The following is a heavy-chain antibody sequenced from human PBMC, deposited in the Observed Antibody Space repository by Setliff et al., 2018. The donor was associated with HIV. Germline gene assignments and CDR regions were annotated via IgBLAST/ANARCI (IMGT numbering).Heavy chain of an antibody. CDR2: IYHTGRT. CDR1: GNSISSGYY. D-gene: IGHD4-17*01. Sequence: SETLSLTCVVSGNSISSGYYWGWVRQPPGKGLEWIGSIYHTGRTYYNPSLKGRVTISVDTSKNQFSLKLTSLTAADTAVYYCARDPPGYGDSNDYWGQGTLVTVSS. V-gene: IGHV4-38-2*02. CDR3: ARDPPGYGDSNDY. J-gene: IGHJ4*02.